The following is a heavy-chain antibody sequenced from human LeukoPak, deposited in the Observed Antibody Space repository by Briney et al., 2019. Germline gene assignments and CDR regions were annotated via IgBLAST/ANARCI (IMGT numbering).Heavy chain of an antibody. CDR3: AKDNGDYGDYFADY. J-gene: IGHJ4*02. Sequence: PGGSLRLSCAASGFTFSSYGMHWVRQAPGKGLEWVAVISYDGSNKYYADSAKGRFTISRDNSKNTLYLQMNSLRAEDTAVYYCAKDNGDYGDYFADYWGQGTLVTVSS. D-gene: IGHD4-17*01. CDR2: ISYDGSNK. CDR1: GFTFSSYG. V-gene: IGHV3-30*18.